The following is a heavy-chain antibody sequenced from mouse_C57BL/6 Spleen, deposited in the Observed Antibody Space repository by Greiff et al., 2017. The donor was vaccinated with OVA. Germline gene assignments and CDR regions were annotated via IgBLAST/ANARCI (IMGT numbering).Heavy chain of an antibody. D-gene: IGHD4-1*01. V-gene: IGHV1-82*01. CDR3: AGTGNDYFVY. CDR2: IYPGDGDT. Sequence: QVQLQQSGPELVKPGASVKISCKASGYAFSSSWMNWVKQRPGKGLEWIGRIYPGDGDTNYNGKFKGKATLTADKSASTAYLPLSSLTSDDSAVYFCAGTGNDYFVYWGQGTTRTVSS. J-gene: IGHJ2*01. CDR1: GYAFSSSW.